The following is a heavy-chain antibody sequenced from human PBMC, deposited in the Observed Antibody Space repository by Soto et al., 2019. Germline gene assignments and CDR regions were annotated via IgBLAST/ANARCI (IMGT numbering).Heavy chain of an antibody. CDR2: INPNSGGT. CDR3: ASGTLTGLYDILTGYSPSPFYFDY. CDR1: GYTFTGYY. Sequence: ASVKVSWKASGYTFTGYYMHWVRQAPGQGLEGMGWINPNSGGTHYAQEFQGRVTMTRDTSISTAYMELSRLRSDDTAVNDCASGTLTGLYDILTGYSPSPFYFDYWCQATLVTVCS. J-gene: IGHJ4*02. D-gene: IGHD3-9*01. V-gene: IGHV1-2*02.